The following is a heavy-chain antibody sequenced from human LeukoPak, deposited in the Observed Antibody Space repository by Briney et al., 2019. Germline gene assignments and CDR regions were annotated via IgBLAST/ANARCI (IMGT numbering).Heavy chain of an antibody. J-gene: IGHJ4*02. Sequence: PSETLSLTCAVYGGSFSGYYWSWICQPPGKGLEWIGEINHSGSTNYNPSLKSRVTISVDTSKNQFSLKLSSVTAADTAVYYCARGKAHDYGDPTESYWGQGTLVTVSS. CDR2: INHSGST. CDR3: ARGKAHDYGDPTESY. CDR1: GGSFSGYY. V-gene: IGHV4-34*01. D-gene: IGHD4-17*01.